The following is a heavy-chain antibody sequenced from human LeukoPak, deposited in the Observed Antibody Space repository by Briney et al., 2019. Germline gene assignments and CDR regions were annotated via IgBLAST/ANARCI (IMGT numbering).Heavy chain of an antibody. CDR3: AKEPRWELLHSFDI. Sequence: GGSLRLSCAASGFTFPTYAMKWVRQAPGKGLAWVSSIRVSDGATFYADSVKGRFTISRDNSKNTLFLQMNSLRAEDTAVYYCAKEPRWELLHSFDIWGQGTMVTVSS. CDR2: IRVSDGAT. J-gene: IGHJ3*02. V-gene: IGHV3-23*01. CDR1: GFTFPTYA. D-gene: IGHD1-26*01.